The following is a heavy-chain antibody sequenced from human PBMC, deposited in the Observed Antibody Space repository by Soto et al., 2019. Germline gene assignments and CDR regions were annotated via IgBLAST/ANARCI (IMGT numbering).Heavy chain of an antibody. CDR2: IFYSGST. CDR1: AAIGSCSCL. J-gene: IGHJ6*01. V-gene: IGHV4-39*01. Sequence: AAIGSCSCLWPWIRKHPGKGLEWIGSIFYSGSTYYNPSLKSQVTISVDTSKNQFSLKLTSVTAADTAVYYCACIFSWGYSYDLYLYGMDVWGQGATVT. CDR3: ACIFSWGYSYDLYLYGMDV. D-gene: IGHD5-18*01.